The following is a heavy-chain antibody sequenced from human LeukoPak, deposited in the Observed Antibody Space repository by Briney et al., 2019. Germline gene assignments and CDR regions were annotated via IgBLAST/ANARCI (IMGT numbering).Heavy chain of an antibody. CDR2: ISSSSSTI. D-gene: IGHD6-13*01. Sequence: GGSLRLSCAASGFTFSSYSMNWVRKAPGKGLEWVSYISSSSSTIYYADSVKGRFTISRDNAKNSLYLQMNSLRAEDTAVYYCARDPHILYSSSWYDYWGQGTLVTVSS. J-gene: IGHJ4*02. V-gene: IGHV3-48*04. CDR3: ARDPHILYSSSWYDY. CDR1: GFTFSSYS.